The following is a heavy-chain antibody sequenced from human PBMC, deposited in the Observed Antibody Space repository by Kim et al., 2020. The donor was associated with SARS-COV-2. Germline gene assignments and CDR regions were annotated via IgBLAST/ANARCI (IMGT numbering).Heavy chain of an antibody. D-gene: IGHD3-10*01. CDR1: GYTFTSYG. V-gene: IGHV1-18*04. Sequence: ASVKVSCKASGYTFTSYGISWVRQAPGQGLEWMGWISAYNGNTNYAQKLQGRVTMTTDTSTSTAYMELRSLRSDDTAVYYCAREGPVLLWFGELLYGASFPDYYYGMDVWGQGTTVTVSS. J-gene: IGHJ6*02. CDR3: AREGPVLLWFGELLYGASFPDYYYGMDV. CDR2: ISAYNGNT.